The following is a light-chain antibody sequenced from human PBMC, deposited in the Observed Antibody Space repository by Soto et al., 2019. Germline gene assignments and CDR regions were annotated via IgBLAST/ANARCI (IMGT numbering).Light chain of an antibody. J-gene: IGKJ1*01. CDR2: DVS. CDR3: QQYDSFSVT. Sequence: QMKKSPAAVSANIRDTVTITCRASQRISGWLAWHQQKPGKAPKLLIYDVSALKRGVPPRFSGSGSGTEFTLTIFSLQPEDFATYYCQQYDSFSVTFGQGTKVDIK. V-gene: IGKV1-5*01. CDR1: QRISGW.